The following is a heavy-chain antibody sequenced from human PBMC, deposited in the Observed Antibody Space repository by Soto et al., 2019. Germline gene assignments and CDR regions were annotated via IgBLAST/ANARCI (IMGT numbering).Heavy chain of an antibody. CDR2: INHSGST. CDR1: GGSFSGYY. Sequence: QVQLQQWGAGLLKPSETLSLTCAVYGGSFSGYYWSWIRQPPGKGLEWIGEINHSGSTNYNPSLKSRVTISVDTSKNQFSLKLSSVTAADTAVYDCARGPAVAGDAFDIWGQGTMVTVSS. V-gene: IGHV4-34*01. CDR3: ARGPAVAGDAFDI. J-gene: IGHJ3*02. D-gene: IGHD6-19*01.